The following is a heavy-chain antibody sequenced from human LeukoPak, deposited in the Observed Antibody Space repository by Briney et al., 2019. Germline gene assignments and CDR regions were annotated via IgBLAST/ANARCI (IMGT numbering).Heavy chain of an antibody. D-gene: IGHD6-13*01. Sequence: GGSLRLSCAASGFTFSSYWMSWVRQAPGKGLEWVANIKQDGSEKYYVDSVKGRFTISRDNAKNSLYLQMNSLRAEDTAVYHCARGRMRVQAAAGTGYFDYWGQGTLVTVSS. CDR2: IKQDGSEK. J-gene: IGHJ4*02. CDR1: GFTFSSYW. V-gene: IGHV3-7*01. CDR3: ARGRMRVQAAAGTGYFDY.